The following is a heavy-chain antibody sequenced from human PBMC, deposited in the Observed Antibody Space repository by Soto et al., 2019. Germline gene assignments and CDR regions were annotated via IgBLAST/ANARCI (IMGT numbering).Heavy chain of an antibody. J-gene: IGHJ4*02. Sequence: SGFTFSSNSMSWVRKASGKGLEWVGRIRSKANSYASAYAASVKGRFTISRDDSKNTAYLQMNSLKTEDTAVYYCTCPYSKDYWGQGTLVTVSS. CDR2: IRSKANSYAS. V-gene: IGHV3-73*01. CDR3: TCPYSKDY. D-gene: IGHD4-4*01. CDR1: GFTFSSNS.